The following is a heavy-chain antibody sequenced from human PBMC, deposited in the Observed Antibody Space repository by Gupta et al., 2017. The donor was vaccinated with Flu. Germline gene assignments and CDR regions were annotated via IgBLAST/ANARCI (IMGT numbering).Heavy chain of an antibody. CDR2: IIPIFGTA. CDR1: GGTFSSYA. D-gene: IGHD1-26*01. V-gene: IGHV1-69*06. Sequence: QVQLVQSGAEVKKPGSSVKVSCKASGGTFSSYATSWVRQAPGQGLEWMGGIIPIFGTANYAQKFQGRVTITADKSTSTAYMELSSLRSEDTAVYYCARDPVNISGSYYSYYYYGMDVWGQGTTVTVSS. CDR3: ARDPVNISGSYYSYYYYGMDV. J-gene: IGHJ6*02.